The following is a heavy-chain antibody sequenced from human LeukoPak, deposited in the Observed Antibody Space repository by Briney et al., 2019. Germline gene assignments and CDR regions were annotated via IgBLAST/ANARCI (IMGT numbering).Heavy chain of an antibody. CDR3: ASGLHYYDSSGYRSGFDY. J-gene: IGHJ4*02. V-gene: IGHV3-21*05. CDR1: GFTFSSYS. D-gene: IGHD3-22*01. Sequence: GGSLRLSCAASGFTFSSYSVIWARQAPGKGLEWVSYISSSSSYTNYADSVKGRFTISRDNAKNSLYLQMNSLRAEDTAVYYCASGLHYYDSSGYRSGFDYWGQGTLVTVSS. CDR2: ISSSSSYT.